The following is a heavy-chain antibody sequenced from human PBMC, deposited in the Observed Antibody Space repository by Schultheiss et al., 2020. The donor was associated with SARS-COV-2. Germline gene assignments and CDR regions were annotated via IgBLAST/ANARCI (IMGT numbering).Heavy chain of an antibody. D-gene: IGHD1-1*01. Sequence: SETLSLTCAVYDESFSGYYWSWIRQPPGKGLEWIGEINHSGSTNYNPSLKSRVTISVDTSKNQFSLKLSSVTAADTAVYYCARGFSTWKYYYYYYYMDVWGKGTTVTVSS. CDR1: DESFSGYY. CDR3: ARGFSTWKYYYYYYYMDV. J-gene: IGHJ6*03. CDR2: INHSGST. V-gene: IGHV4-34*01.